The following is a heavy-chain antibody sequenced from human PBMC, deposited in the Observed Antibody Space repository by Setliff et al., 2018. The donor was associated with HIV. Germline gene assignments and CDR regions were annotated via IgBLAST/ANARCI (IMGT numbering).Heavy chain of an antibody. CDR2: MNPNSGNT. D-gene: IGHD3-3*01. Sequence: ASVKVSCKASGYTFTSYDINWVRQATGQGLEWMAWMNPNSGNTGYTQKFQGRVTITRNTSITTAYMELSSLRSEDTAIYYCARDFLNYDFYRAFDSWGQGTLVTVSS. CDR3: ARDFLNYDFYRAFDS. CDR1: GYTFTSYD. V-gene: IGHV1-8*03. J-gene: IGHJ4*02.